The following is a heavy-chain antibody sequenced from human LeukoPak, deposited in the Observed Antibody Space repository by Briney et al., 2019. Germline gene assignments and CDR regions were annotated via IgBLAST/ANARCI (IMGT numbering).Heavy chain of an antibody. Sequence: PGGSLRLSCSASGFVFSIYTMYWVRQASGKGPEYVSTISGSGNGGSIYYADSVKGRFTISRDDSKSIVYLQMNGLRSEDTAVYYCVKDFGRVRGTPDSWGQGTLVTVS. D-gene: IGHD2/OR15-2a*01. V-gene: IGHV3-64D*06. CDR1: GFVFSIYT. CDR3: VKDFGRVRGTPDS. CDR2: ISGSGNGGSI. J-gene: IGHJ4*02.